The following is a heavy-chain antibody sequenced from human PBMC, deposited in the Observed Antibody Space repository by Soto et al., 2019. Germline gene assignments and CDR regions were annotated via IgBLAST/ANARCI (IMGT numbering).Heavy chain of an antibody. J-gene: IGHJ3*01. CDR2: IHSDGSST. V-gene: IGHV3-74*01. CDR3: ARGDRGAFDL. CDR1: GFTFSYYW. D-gene: IGHD1-26*01. Sequence: EVQLVESGGGLVRPGGSLRLSCAASGFTFSYYWMHWVRQAPGKGLVWVSRIHSDGSSTTYADFVKGRFIISRDNARNTGDLQVSSVRVEDTAVYYCARGDRGAFDLWGKGTVVTVSS.